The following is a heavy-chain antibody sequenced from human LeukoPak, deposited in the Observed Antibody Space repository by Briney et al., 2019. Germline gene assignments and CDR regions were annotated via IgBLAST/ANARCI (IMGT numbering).Heavy chain of an antibody. CDR2: IKANADGGTA. V-gene: IGHV3-15*07. D-gene: IGHD3-9*01. J-gene: IGHJ6*02. Sequence: GGSLRLSCAASGFTFNNAWMHWVRQAPGQGLEWVGQIKANADGGTADYAAPVKGRFTISRDDSKNTLYLQMNSLKTEDTAVYYCTTGTFFDWLSGTYYYGMDVWGQGTTVTVSS. CDR1: GFTFNNAW. CDR3: TTGTFFDWLSGTYYYGMDV.